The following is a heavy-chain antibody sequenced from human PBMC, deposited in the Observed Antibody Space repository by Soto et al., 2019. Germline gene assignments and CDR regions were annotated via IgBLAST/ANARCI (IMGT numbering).Heavy chain of an antibody. J-gene: IGHJ4*02. D-gene: IGHD3-10*01. CDR1: GYTFTSYA. CDR3: ARAGILWFGELFKPFDY. V-gene: IGHV1-3*01. CDR2: INAGNGNT. Sequence: ASVKVSCKASGYTFTSYAMHWVRQAPGQRLEWMGWINAGNGNTKYSQKFQGRVTITRDTSASTAYMELSSLRSEDTAVYYCARAGILWFGELFKPFDYWGQGTLVTVSS.